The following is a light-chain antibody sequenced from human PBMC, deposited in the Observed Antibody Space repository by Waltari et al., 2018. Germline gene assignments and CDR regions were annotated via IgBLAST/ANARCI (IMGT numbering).Light chain of an antibody. V-gene: IGKV3-20*01. CDR2: GAS. Sequence: EIALPQSPGTLSLSPGERAPVSCRASQSVSRALAWYQQKPGQAPRLLIYGASTRASGIPDRFSGSGSGTDFSLTISRLEPDDFAVYYCQHYLRLPVTFGQGTTVEI. CDR3: QHYLRLPVT. CDR1: QSVSRA. J-gene: IGKJ1*01.